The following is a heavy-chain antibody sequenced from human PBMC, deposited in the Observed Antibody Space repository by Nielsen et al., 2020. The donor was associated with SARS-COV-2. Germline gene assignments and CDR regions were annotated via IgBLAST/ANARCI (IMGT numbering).Heavy chain of an antibody. J-gene: IGHJ4*02. CDR1: GFTFSSYS. CDR2: ISSSSSYI. CDR3: AKIAAATASADY. D-gene: IGHD6-13*01. V-gene: IGHV3-21*01. Sequence: GESLKISCAASGFTFSSYSMNWVRQAPGKGLEWVSSISSSSSYIYYADSVKGRFTISRDNAKNSLYLQMNSLRAEDTAVYYCAKIAAATASADYWGQGTLVTVSS.